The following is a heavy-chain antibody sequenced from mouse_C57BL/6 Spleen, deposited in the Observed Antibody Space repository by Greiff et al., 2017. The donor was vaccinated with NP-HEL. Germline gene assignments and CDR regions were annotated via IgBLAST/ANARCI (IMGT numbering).Heavy chain of an antibody. D-gene: IGHD1-1*01. J-gene: IGHJ4*01. V-gene: IGHV1-52*01. CDR3: ARPYYYGSSYDYAMDY. CDR2: IDPSDSET. CDR1: GYTFTSYW. Sequence: QVQLQQPGAELVRPGSSVKLSCKASGYTFTSYWMHWVKQRPIQGLEWIGNIDPSDSETHYNQKFKDKATLTVDKSSSTAYMQLSSLTSEDSAVYYCARPYYYGSSYDYAMDYWGQGTSVTVSS.